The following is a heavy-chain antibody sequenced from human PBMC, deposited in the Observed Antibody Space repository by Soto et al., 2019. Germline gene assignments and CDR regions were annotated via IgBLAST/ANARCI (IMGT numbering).Heavy chain of an antibody. CDR3: ARLLDYHYYVDV. Sequence: SETLSLTCTVSGGSISSSSYYWGWIRQPPGKGPESIGSIYYSGSTYYNPSLESRVTISVDTSKNQFSLKLNSVTAADTAVYYCARLLDYHYYVDVWGKGTTVTVS. D-gene: IGHD2-15*01. J-gene: IGHJ6*03. V-gene: IGHV4-39*01. CDR2: IYYSGST. CDR1: GGSISSSSYY.